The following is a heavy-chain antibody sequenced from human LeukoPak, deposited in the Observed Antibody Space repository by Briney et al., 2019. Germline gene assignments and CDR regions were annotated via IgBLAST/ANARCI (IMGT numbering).Heavy chain of an antibody. Sequence: TLSLTCAVSGGSISSGVYSWNWIRQPPGKGLEWIGHIYYSGSTYYNPSLKSRVTISADTSKNQFYLKLSSVTAADTAVYYCARGLWFGDENPPYFDYWGQGILVTVSS. CDR1: GGSISSGVYS. CDR3: ARGLWFGDENPPYFDY. V-gene: IGHV4-30-4*07. J-gene: IGHJ4*02. CDR2: IYYSGST. D-gene: IGHD3-10*01.